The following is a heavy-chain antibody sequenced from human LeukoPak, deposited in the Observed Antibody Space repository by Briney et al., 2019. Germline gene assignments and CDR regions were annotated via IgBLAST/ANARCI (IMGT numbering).Heavy chain of an antibody. V-gene: IGHV1-18*01. CDR1: GYLFINHG. J-gene: IGHJ4*02. D-gene: IGHD3-16*01. CDR3: ARWGASTNDF. CDR2: ISAYNGRT. Sequence: GASVNVSCKASGYLFINHGIAWVRQAPGQRLQYRGWISAYNGRTDYAQNLQGRVTMTTDTATTTTYMELRCLTPDDTAVYFCARWGASTNDFWGQGTLVTVSS.